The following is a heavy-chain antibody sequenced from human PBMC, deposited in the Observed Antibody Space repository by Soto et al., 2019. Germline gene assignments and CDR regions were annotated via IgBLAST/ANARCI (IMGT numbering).Heavy chain of an antibody. Sequence: QVQLVQSGAEVKKPGASVKVSCKASGYTFTSYGISWVRQAPGQGLEWMGWISAYNGNTNYAQKLQGRVTMTTDTSTSTAYMELRRLRSDDTAVYYCARDTDTDYYGSGSRDDYLDYWGQGTLVTVSS. CDR3: ARDTDTDYYGSGSRDDYLDY. J-gene: IGHJ4*02. CDR1: GYTFTSYG. D-gene: IGHD3-10*01. CDR2: ISAYNGNT. V-gene: IGHV1-18*01.